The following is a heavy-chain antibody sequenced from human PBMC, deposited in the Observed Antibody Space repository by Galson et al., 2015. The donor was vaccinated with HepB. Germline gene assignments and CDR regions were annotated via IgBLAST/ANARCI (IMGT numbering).Heavy chain of an antibody. V-gene: IGHV3-30*04. J-gene: IGHJ4*02. CDR1: GFTFSSYA. Sequence: SLRLSCAASGFTFSSYAMHWVRQAPGKGLEWVAVISYDGSNKYYADSVKGRFTISRDNSKNTLYPQMNSLRAEDTAVYYCARDGLKVAGIGWVDYWGQGTLVTVSS. CDR2: ISYDGSNK. CDR3: ARDGLKVAGIGWVDY. D-gene: IGHD6-19*01.